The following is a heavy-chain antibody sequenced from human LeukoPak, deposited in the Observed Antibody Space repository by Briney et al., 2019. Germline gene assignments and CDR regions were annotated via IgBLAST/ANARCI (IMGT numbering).Heavy chain of an antibody. CDR2: IYPGDSDT. Sequence: GESLKISRKGSGYSFNSYWIGWVRQMPGKGLEWMGIIYPGDSDTRYSPSFQGQVTISADKSISTAYLQWSSLKASDTAMYYCARHPVGPPYGIDVWGQGTTVTVSS. CDR3: ARHPVGPPYGIDV. D-gene: IGHD3/OR15-3a*01. V-gene: IGHV5-51*01. CDR1: GYSFNSYW. J-gene: IGHJ6*02.